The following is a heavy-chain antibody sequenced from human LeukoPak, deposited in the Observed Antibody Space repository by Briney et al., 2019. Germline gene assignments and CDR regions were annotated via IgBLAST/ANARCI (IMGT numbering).Heavy chain of an antibody. Sequence: SETLSLTCTVSGGSISSSSYYWGWIRQPPGKGLEWIGSIYYSGSTYYNPSLKSRVTISVDTYKNPFSLKLNSVTAADTAVYYCARRPGDYSNYNWFGPWGQGTLVTVSS. V-gene: IGHV4-39*01. D-gene: IGHD4-11*01. CDR3: ARRPGDYSNYNWFGP. J-gene: IGHJ5*02. CDR1: GGSISSSSYY. CDR2: IYYSGST.